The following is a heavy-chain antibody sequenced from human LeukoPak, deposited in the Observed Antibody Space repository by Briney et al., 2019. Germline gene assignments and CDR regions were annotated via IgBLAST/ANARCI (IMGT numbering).Heavy chain of an antibody. Sequence: SETLSLTCAVYGGSFSGYYWNWIRQPPAKGQEWIGEINHSGSTTYNPSLKSRVTIPLDTSKNQFSLKLSSVTAADTAVYYCARVSGYSYGGNDYWGQGTLVTVSS. CDR2: INHSGST. D-gene: IGHD5-18*01. V-gene: IGHV4-34*01. J-gene: IGHJ4*02. CDR1: GGSFSGYY. CDR3: ARVSGYSYGGNDY.